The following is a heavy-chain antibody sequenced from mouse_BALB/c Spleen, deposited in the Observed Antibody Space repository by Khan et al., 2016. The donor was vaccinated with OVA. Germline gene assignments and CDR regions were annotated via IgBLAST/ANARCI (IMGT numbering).Heavy chain of an antibody. Sequence: QVQLKESGPGLVAPSQSLSITCTISGFSLTNYGVHWVRQPPGKGLEWLVVIWRDGSTTYNSTLNSRLSIRKDNSKSTVFLKMNSLQTDATAMYYCARQPYYHYYVLDYWSQGTSVT. CDR2: IWRDGST. CDR1: GFSLTNYG. CDR3: ARQPYYHYYVLDY. D-gene: IGHD2-10*01. J-gene: IGHJ4*01. V-gene: IGHV2-6-1*01.